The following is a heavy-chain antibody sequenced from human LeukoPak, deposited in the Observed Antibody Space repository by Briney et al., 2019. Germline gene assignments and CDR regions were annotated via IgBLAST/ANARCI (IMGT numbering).Heavy chain of an antibody. CDR1: GFTFSSYG. CDR3: AKMRGTMAWFGEATDAFDI. Sequence: GGSLRLSCAASGFTFSSYGMHWVRQAPGKGLEWVAVISYDGSNKYYADSVKGRFIISRDNSKNTLYLQMNSLRAEDTAVYYCAKMRGTMAWFGEATDAFDIWGQGTMVTVSS. V-gene: IGHV3-30*18. J-gene: IGHJ3*02. CDR2: ISYDGSNK. D-gene: IGHD3-10*01.